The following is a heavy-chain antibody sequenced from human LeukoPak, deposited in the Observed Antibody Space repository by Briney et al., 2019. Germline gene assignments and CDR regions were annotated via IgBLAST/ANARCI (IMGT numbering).Heavy chain of an antibody. CDR2: IIPIFGTA. Sequence: SVKVSCKASGGTFSSYAISWVRQAPGQGLEWVGGIIPIFGTANYAQKFQGRVTITADESTSTAYMELSSLRSEDTAVYCCARPGYSSGWFHFDYWGQGTLVTVSS. CDR1: GGTFSSYA. D-gene: IGHD6-19*01. V-gene: IGHV1-69*13. CDR3: ARPGYSSGWFHFDY. J-gene: IGHJ4*02.